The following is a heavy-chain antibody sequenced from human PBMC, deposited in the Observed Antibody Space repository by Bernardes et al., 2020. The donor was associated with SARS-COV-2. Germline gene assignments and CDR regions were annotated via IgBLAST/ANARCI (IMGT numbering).Heavy chain of an antibody. J-gene: IGHJ6*02. CDR1: GFTFSDYY. CDR2: ISSSGSTI. D-gene: IGHD3-9*01. V-gene: IGHV3-11*04. CDR3: AMRDWLHSYYYYGLDV. Sequence: GGSLRLSCAASGFTFSDYYMSWIRQAPGKGLEWVSYISSSGSTIYYVDSVKGRFTISRDNAKNSLYLQMNSLRAEDTAIYYCAMRDWLHSYYYYGLDVWGQGTTVTVSS.